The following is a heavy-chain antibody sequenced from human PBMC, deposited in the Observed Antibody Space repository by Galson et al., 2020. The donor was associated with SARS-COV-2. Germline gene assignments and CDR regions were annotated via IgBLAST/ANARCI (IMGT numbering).Heavy chain of an antibody. CDR3: ARGWSEFHGSGNYYPECFDY. CDR1: GGSISSYY. J-gene: IGHJ4*02. Sequence: SETLSLTCNVSGGSISSYYWSWIRQSPGKGLEWVGHTHYSGSAKYNPSLKTRVSISIDTSKNQLSLRLSSVTAADTAVYYCARGWSEFHGSGNYYPECFDYWGQGALVTVSS. D-gene: IGHD3-10*01. V-gene: IGHV4-59*01. CDR2: THYSGSA.